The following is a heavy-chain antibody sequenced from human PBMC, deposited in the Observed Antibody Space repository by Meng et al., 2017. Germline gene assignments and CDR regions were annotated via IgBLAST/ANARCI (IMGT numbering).Heavy chain of an antibody. V-gene: IGHV7-4-1*02. CDR3: ARDGQYYDILTGYRHFDY. J-gene: IGHJ4*02. CDR1: GYTFTSYA. D-gene: IGHD3-9*01. Sequence: ASVKVSCKASGYTFTSYAMHWVRQAPGQGLEWMGWINTNTGNPTYAQGFTGRFVFSLDTSVSTAYLQISSLKAEDTAVYYCARDGQYYDILTGYRHFDYWGQGTLVTVSS. CDR2: INTNTGNP.